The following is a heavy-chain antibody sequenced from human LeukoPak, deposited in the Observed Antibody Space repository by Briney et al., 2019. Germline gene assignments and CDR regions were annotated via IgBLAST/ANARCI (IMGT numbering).Heavy chain of an antibody. Sequence: ASVKVSCKGSGYTFTGYYMHWVRQAPGQGLEWMGWINPNSGGTKYAQKFRGRVTMTTDTSISTGYMELSRLISDDTAVYYCARAATIFGVLSPNFWGHGTLVTVSS. D-gene: IGHD3-3*01. CDR3: ARAATIFGVLSPNF. CDR2: INPNSGGT. J-gene: IGHJ4*01. V-gene: IGHV1-2*02. CDR1: GYTFTGYY.